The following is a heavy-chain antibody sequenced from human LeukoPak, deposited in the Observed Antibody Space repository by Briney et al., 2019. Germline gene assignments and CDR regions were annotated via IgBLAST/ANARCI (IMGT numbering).Heavy chain of an antibody. Sequence: LXLXXXAXGFTFXXYAMHWVRQAPGRXLEWVAVISYDGSNKYYADSVKGRFTISRDNSKNTLYLQMNSLRAEDTAVYYCARDSRRFLEWTPTAVDVWGQGTTVTVSS. CDR1: GFTFXXYA. CDR3: ARDSRRFLEWTPTAVDV. J-gene: IGHJ6*02. CDR2: ISYDGSNK. D-gene: IGHD3-3*01. V-gene: IGHV3-30*04.